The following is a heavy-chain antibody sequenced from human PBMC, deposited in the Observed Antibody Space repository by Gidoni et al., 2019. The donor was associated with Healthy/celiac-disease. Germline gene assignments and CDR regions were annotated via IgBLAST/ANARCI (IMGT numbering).Heavy chain of an antibody. CDR3: ARDVYSYGFYYFDY. CDR1: GYTFTSYA. D-gene: IGHD5-18*01. V-gene: IGHV1-3*01. CDR2: INAGNGNT. Sequence: QVQLVQSGAEVKKPGASVTVSCKAYGYTFTSYAMHWVRQAPGQRLEWMGWINAGNGNTKYSQKCQGRVTITRDTSASTAYMELSSLRSEDTAVYYCARDVYSYGFYYFDYWGQGTLVTVSS. J-gene: IGHJ4*02.